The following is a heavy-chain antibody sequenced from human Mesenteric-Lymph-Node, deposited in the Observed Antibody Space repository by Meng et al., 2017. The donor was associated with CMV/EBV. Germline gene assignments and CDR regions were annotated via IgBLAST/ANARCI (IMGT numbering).Heavy chain of an antibody. Sequence: GESLKISCAASGFIFNSYWMSWVRQAPGKRLEWVANIKSDGSEKYYVDSLMGRFIISRDNAQNSLYLQMNSLSAEDTALYYCARGVNYGMDVWGQGTTVTVSS. CDR3: ARGVNYGMDV. CDR1: GFIFNSYW. D-gene: IGHD3-3*01. V-gene: IGHV3-7*04. CDR2: IKSDGSEK. J-gene: IGHJ6*02.